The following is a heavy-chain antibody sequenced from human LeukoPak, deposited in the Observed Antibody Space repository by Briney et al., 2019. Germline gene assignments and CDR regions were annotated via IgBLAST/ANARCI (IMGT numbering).Heavy chain of an antibody. D-gene: IGHD3-10*01. CDR1: GGSISSTNYY. J-gene: IGHJ4*02. V-gene: IGHV4-39*01. CDR3: ARAPGYYDGSGSYRNYFDY. Sequence: PSETLSLTCTVSGGSISSTNYYWRWIRQPPGKGLEWVGSIHYTGSTYYNPSLKSRVTISVDTSKNQFSLMLISVTAADTAVYYCARAPGYYDGSGSYRNYFDYWGPGTLVTVSS. CDR2: IHYTGST.